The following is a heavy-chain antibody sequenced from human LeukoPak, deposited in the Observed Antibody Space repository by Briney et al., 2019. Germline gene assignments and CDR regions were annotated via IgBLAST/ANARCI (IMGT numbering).Heavy chain of an antibody. CDR1: GFTFSSYD. Sequence: PGGSLRLSCVASGFTFSSYDMHRVRQATGKGLEWVSAIGTAGDTYYPGSVKGRFTISRENAKNSLYLQMNSLRAGDTAVYYCARAVLWFGEFSFSGAFDIWGQGTMVTVSS. CDR2: IGTAGDT. J-gene: IGHJ3*02. CDR3: ARAVLWFGEFSFSGAFDI. V-gene: IGHV3-13*01. D-gene: IGHD3-10*01.